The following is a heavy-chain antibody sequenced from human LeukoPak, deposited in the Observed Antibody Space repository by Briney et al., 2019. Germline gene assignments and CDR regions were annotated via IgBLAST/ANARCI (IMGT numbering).Heavy chain of an antibody. D-gene: IGHD1-26*01. CDR1: GFTFSSHW. J-gene: IGHJ4*02. V-gene: IGHV3-53*01. CDR2: IYSGGLT. Sequence: GGSLILSCAVSGFTFSSHWMSWVRQAPGKGLEWVSLIYSGGLTYYADSVKGRFTISRDNSKNTLYLQMNSLRAEDTAVYYCARAQYSGRYWGDFDNWGQGTLVTVSS. CDR3: ARAQYSGRYWGDFDN.